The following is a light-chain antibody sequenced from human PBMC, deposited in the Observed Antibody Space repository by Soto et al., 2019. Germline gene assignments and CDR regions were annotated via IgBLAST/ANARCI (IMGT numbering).Light chain of an antibody. CDR1: QSISGN. CDR3: QQYNSWTLIS. Sequence: ELMMTQSPATLSVSPGERATLSCRASQSISGNIAWYQQKPGQAPRLLIYAASIRASGIPARFSGTGFVREFTLSISSLQSEDSAVYYCQQYNSWTLISFGQGTRLEIK. V-gene: IGKV3-15*01. CDR2: AAS. J-gene: IGKJ5*01.